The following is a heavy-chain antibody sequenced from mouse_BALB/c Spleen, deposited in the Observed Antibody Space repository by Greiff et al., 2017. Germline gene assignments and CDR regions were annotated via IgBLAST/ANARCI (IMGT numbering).Heavy chain of an antibody. V-gene: IGHV5-9-4*01. CDR1: GFTFSSYA. CDR2: ISSGGSYT. Sequence: EVKLVESGGGLVKPGGSLKLSCAASGFTFSSYAMSWVRQSPEKRLAWVAEISSGGSYTYYPDTVTGRFTISRDNAKSTLYLEMSSLRSEDTAMYYCASYYGSRGFAYWGQGTLVTVSA. CDR3: ASYYGSRGFAY. D-gene: IGHD1-1*01. J-gene: IGHJ3*01.